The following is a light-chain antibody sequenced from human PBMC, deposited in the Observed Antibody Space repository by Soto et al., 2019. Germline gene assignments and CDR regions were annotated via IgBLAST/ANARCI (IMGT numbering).Light chain of an antibody. CDR2: DAS. CDR3: QLRT. CDR1: QSISSW. J-gene: IGKJ1*01. Sequence: DIQMTQSPSTLSASVGDRFTITCRASQSISSWLAWYQQKPGKAPKLLIYDASSLESGVPSRFSGSGSGTEFTLTISSLQPDGFATYYCQLRTFGQGTKVDI. V-gene: IGKV1-5*01.